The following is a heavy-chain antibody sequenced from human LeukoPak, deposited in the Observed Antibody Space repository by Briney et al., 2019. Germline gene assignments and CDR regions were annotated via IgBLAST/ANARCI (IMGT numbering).Heavy chain of an antibody. Sequence: VSVKVSCKASGYTFTSYYMHWVRQAPGQGLEWMGIINPSGGSTSYAQKFQGRVTMTRDTSTSTVYMELSSLRSEDTAVYYCARAGVVMGVDYWGQGTLVTVSS. CDR3: ARAGVVMGVDY. V-gene: IGHV1-46*01. J-gene: IGHJ4*02. CDR1: GYTFTSYY. D-gene: IGHD3-3*01. CDR2: INPSGGST.